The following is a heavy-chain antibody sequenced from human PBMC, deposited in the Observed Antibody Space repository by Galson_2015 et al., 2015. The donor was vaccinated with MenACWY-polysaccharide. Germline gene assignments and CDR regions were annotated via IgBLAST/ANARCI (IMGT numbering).Heavy chain of an antibody. CDR1: GSRFSHSG. V-gene: IGHV3-33*01. J-gene: IGHJ3*02. CDR3: AREGSRIVFHAFDT. CDR2: IQYDGSKI. Sequence: SLRLSCAASGSRFSHSGMHWVRQAPGKGLEWVAVIQYDGSKIVYADSVKGRFTISRDNSKNTLFLEMNSLGAEATAVYYCAREGSRIVFHAFDTWGQGTMVTASS. D-gene: IGHD2-15*01.